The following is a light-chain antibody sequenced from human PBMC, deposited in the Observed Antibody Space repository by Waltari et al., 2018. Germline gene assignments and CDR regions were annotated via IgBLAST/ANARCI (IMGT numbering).Light chain of an antibody. Sequence: QSVLTQPPSVSGAPGQRVTISCTGRSSNPGAGHAAHWYQFRPGAAPKLLIYGNNNRPSGVSDRFSGSKSGTSASLVVTGLQAGDEAVYYCQSYVSTHVVFGGGTQLTVL. J-gene: IGLJ2*01. CDR3: QSYVSTHVV. V-gene: IGLV1-40*01. CDR2: GNN. CDR1: SSNPGAGHA.